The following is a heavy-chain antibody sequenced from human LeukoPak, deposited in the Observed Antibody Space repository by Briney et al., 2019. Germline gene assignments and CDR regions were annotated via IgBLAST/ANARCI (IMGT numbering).Heavy chain of an antibody. CDR1: GLTVSSNY. J-gene: IGHJ4*02. Sequence: GGSLRLSCAASGLTVSSNYMSWVRQAPGKGLEWVSVIYRGGPTYYADSVKGRFTISRDNSKNTLYLQMNSLRAEDTAVYYCAKDVDTSMVSLFDAWGQGTLVTVSS. CDR3: AKDVDTSMVSLFDA. D-gene: IGHD5-18*01. V-gene: IGHV3-66*01. CDR2: IYRGGPT.